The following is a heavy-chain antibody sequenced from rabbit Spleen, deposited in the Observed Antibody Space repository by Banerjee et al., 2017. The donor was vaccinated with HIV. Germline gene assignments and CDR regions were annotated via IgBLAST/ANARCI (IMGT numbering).Heavy chain of an antibody. CDR1: GFTISSSDY. CDR3: ARNGGMLDYNL. CDR2: IAGSSSGFT. Sequence: QEQLVESRGGLVQPGGSLKLSCKGSGFTISSSDYICWVRQAPGKGLEWISCIAGSSSGFTYSATWAKGRFTISRTSSTTVTLQMTSLTAADTATYFCARNGGMLDYNLWGPGTLVTVS. J-gene: IGHJ4*01. V-gene: IGHV1S45*01. D-gene: IGHD6-1*01.